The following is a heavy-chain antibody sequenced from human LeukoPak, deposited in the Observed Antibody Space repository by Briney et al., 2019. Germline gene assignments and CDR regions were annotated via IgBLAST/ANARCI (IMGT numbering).Heavy chain of an antibody. CDR1: GFTFSSYW. D-gene: IGHD5-24*01. Sequence: GGSLRLSCAASGFTFSSYWMHWVRQTPGKGLVWVSRINSDGSSTSYADSVKGRFTISRDNAKNTLYLQMNSLRAEDTAVYYCASKRWLQSSFDYWGQGILVTVSS. CDR3: ASKRWLQSSFDY. J-gene: IGHJ4*02. V-gene: IGHV3-74*01. CDR2: INSDGSST.